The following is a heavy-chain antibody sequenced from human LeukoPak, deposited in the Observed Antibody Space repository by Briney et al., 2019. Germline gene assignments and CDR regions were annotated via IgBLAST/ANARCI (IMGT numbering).Heavy chain of an antibody. CDR1: GFSFSSYG. J-gene: IGHJ4*02. CDR3: ARAVENTTMVTQ. Sequence: GGSLRLSCAVSGFSFSSYGINWVRQAPGKGLEWVSFISSGSNYIYYADSVKGRFTISRDNAMNSLYLQMNSLRAEDTAVYYCARAVENTTMVTQWGQGTLVTVSS. D-gene: IGHD5-18*01. V-gene: IGHV3-21*01. CDR2: ISSGSNYI.